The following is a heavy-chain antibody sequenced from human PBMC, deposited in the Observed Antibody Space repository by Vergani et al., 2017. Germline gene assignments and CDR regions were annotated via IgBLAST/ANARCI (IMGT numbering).Heavy chain of an antibody. J-gene: IGHJ4*02. CDR1: GFTFSSYE. CDR3: ARGGLLYSGSSTPFDY. Sequence: EVQLVESGGGLVQPGGSLRLSCAASGFTFSSYEMNWVRQAPGKGLEWVSYISSSGSTIYYADSVKGRFTISRDNAKNSLYLQMNSLRAEDTAVYYCARGGLLYSGSSTPFDYWGQGTLVTVSS. CDR2: ISSSGSTI. V-gene: IGHV3-48*03. D-gene: IGHD1-26*01.